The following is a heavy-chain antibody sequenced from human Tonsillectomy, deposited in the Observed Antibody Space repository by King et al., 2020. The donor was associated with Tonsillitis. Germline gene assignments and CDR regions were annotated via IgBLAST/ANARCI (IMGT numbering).Heavy chain of an antibody. D-gene: IGHD3-10*01. CDR1: GGSFSGYY. CDR2: INHSGST. CDR3: ASLTMVRGDY. Sequence: QVQLQQWGAGLLKPSETLSLTCAVYGGSFSGYYWSWIRQPPGKGLEWIGEINHSGSTNYNPSLKSRVTISVDTSKNQFSLKLSSVTAADTAVYYCASLTMVRGDYWGQGTLVTVSS. J-gene: IGHJ4*02. V-gene: IGHV4-34*01.